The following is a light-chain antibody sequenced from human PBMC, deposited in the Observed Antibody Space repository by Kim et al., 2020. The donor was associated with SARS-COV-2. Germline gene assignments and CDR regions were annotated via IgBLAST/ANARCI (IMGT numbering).Light chain of an antibody. CDR3: QQYHDWYT. J-gene: IGKJ2*01. Sequence: EIVMTQSPATLSVSPGGRATLSCRASQSINSNLAWYQQRTGQAPRLLLYAAATRATGVPARFSGSGSGTEFTLTISSLQSEDLAVYYCQQYHDWYTFGQGTKLEI. CDR2: AAA. CDR1: QSINSN. V-gene: IGKV3-15*01.